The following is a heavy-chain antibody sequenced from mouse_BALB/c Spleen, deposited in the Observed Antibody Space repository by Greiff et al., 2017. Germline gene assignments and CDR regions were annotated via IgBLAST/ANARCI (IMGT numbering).Heavy chain of an antibody. Sequence: EVQLQQSGAELVKPGASVKLSCTASGFNIKDTYMHWVKQRPEQGLEWIGRIDPANGNTKYDPKFQGKATITADTSSNTAYLQLSSLTSEDTAVYYCARRAYGSFGDYWGQGTTLTVSS. CDR1: GFNIKDTY. CDR3: ARRAYGSFGDY. V-gene: IGHV14-3*02. D-gene: IGHD1-1*02. CDR2: IDPANGNT. J-gene: IGHJ2*01.